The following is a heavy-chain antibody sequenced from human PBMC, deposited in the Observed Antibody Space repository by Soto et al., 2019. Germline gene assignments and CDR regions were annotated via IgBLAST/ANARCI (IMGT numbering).Heavy chain of an antibody. V-gene: IGHV4-59*01. D-gene: IGHD6-13*01. CDR2: IYYSGST. CDR1: GGSISSYY. CDR3: ARGRGQLVLFDYYYGMDV. J-gene: IGHJ6*02. Sequence: SETLSLTCTISGGSISSYYWSWIRQPPGKGLEWIGYIYYSGSTNYNPSLKSRVTISVDTSKNQSSLKLSSVTAADTAVYYCARGRGQLVLFDYYYGMDVWGQGTTVTVSS.